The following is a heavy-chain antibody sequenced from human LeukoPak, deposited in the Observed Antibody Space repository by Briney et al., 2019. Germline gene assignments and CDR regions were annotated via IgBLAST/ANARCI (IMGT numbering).Heavy chain of an antibody. Sequence: SETLSLTCAVSGGSISSSNWWSWVRQPPGKGLEWSGEIYHSGSTNYNPSLKSRVTISVDKSKNQFSLKLSSVTAADTAVYYCARVLLWFGELYFDYWGQGTLVTVSS. CDR2: IYHSGST. J-gene: IGHJ4*02. D-gene: IGHD3-10*01. V-gene: IGHV4-4*02. CDR3: ARVLLWFGELYFDY. CDR1: GGSISSSNW.